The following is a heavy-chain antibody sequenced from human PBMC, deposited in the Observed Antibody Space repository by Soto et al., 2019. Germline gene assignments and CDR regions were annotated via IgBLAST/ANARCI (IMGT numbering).Heavy chain of an antibody. CDR2: IIPIFGTP. CDR3: ARERSVGYCITTTCPKPFYYYAMDV. J-gene: IGHJ6*02. CDR1: GGTFTSYA. Sequence: ASVKVSCKTSGGTFTSYAFSWVRQAPGQGLEWMGGIIPIFGTPDYAQNFQGRVTITADESTRTASMELSSLRSDDTAVYYCARERSVGYCITTTCPKPFYYYAMDVWGQGTTVTVSS. V-gene: IGHV1-69*13. D-gene: IGHD2-2*01.